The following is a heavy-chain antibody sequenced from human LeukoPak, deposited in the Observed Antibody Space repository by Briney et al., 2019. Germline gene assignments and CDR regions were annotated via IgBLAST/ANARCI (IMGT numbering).Heavy chain of an antibody. CDR3: AGACSSGSCYLAAFDI. Sequence: GGSLRLSCAASGFTFSSYAMSWVRQAPGKGLEWVSAISDDGTITYYADSVKGRFTTSRDNSKNTLYLQMNSLRAEDTAVYFCAGACSSGSCYLAAFDIWGQGTMVTVSS. V-gene: IGHV3-23*01. CDR2: ISDDGTIT. D-gene: IGHD2-15*01. J-gene: IGHJ3*02. CDR1: GFTFSSYA.